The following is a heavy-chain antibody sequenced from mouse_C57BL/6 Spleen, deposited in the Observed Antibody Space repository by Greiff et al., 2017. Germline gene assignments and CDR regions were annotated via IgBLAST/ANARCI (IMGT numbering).Heavy chain of an antibody. D-gene: IGHD1-1*01. CDR2: IYPGDGDT. CDR3: ARNYGSRSYYFDF. Sequence: VQLQQSGAELVKPGASVKISCKASGYAFSSYWMNWVKQRPGKGLEWIGQIYPGDGDTNYNGKFKGKATLTADKSSSTAYKQLSSLTSEDSAVYFCARNYGSRSYYFDFWGQGTTLTVSS. J-gene: IGHJ2*01. V-gene: IGHV1-80*01. CDR1: GYAFSSYW.